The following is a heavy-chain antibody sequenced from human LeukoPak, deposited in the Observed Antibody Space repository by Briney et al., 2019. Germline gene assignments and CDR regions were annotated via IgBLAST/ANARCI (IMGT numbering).Heavy chain of an antibody. Sequence: GASVKVSCKASGYTFTGYYMHWVRQAPGQGLEWMGWINPNSGGTNYAQKFQGRVTMIRDTSISTAYMELSRLRSDDTAVYYCAIPRGYSYGFEGVFDYWGQGTLVTVSS. J-gene: IGHJ4*02. CDR1: GYTFTGYY. V-gene: IGHV1-2*02. CDR2: INPNSGGT. D-gene: IGHD5-18*01. CDR3: AIPRGYSYGFEGVFDY.